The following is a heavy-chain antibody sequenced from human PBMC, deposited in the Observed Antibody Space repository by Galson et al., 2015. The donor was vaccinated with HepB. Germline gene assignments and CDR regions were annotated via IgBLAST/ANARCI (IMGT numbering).Heavy chain of an antibody. D-gene: IGHD6-13*01. CDR1: GYTFTSYS. CDR3: ARNSLAAAGTGPYFFYYMDV. CDR2: ISGHTAYT. V-gene: IGHV1-18*01. Sequence: SVKVSCKASGYTFTSYSISWVRQAPGQGLEWIGWISGHTAYTNYAQKLQGRVTMTTDTSTSTAYMELTSLTSDDTAVYYCARNSLAAAGTGPYFFYYMDVWGKGTTVTVSS. J-gene: IGHJ6*03.